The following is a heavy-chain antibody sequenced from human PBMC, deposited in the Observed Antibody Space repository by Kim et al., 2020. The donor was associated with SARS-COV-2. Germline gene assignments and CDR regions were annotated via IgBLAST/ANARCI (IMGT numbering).Heavy chain of an antibody. V-gene: IGHV4-39*07. J-gene: IGHJ5*02. Sequence: SETLSLTCTVSGGSISSSNYHWGWIRQPPGKGLEWIGSIYYSGSTYYNPSLRSRVTISVDTSKNQFCLRLTSVTAADTAVYYCARDHTSTLYDPWFDPWG. CDR3: ARDHTSTLYDPWFDP. CDR2: IYYSGST. D-gene: IGHD6-13*01. CDR1: GGSISSSNYH.